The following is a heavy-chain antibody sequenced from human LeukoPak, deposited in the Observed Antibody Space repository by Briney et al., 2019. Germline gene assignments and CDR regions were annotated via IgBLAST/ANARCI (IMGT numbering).Heavy chain of an antibody. CDR2: IIPIFGTA. D-gene: IGHD1-14*01. V-gene: IGHV1-69*05. Sequence: SVKVSCRASGGTFSSYAISWVRQAPGQGLEWMGGIIPIFGTANYAQKFQGRVTITTDESTSTAYMELSSLRSEDTAVYYCARGRKTASIYYYYMDVWGKGTTVTVSS. CDR3: ARGRKTASIYYYYMDV. J-gene: IGHJ6*03. CDR1: GGTFSSYA.